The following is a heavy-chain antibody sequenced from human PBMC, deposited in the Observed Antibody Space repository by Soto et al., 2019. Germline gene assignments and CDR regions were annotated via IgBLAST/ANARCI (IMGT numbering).Heavy chain of an antibody. Sequence: ASVKVSCKASGYTFTSYYMHWVRQAPGQGLEWMGWINPNSGGTNYAQKFQGRVTMTRDTSISTAYMELSRLRSDDTAVYYCARDLYYYDSSGYFDYWGQGTLVTVSS. CDR2: INPNSGGT. V-gene: IGHV1-2*02. J-gene: IGHJ4*02. CDR3: ARDLYYYDSSGYFDY. CDR1: GYTFTSYY. D-gene: IGHD3-22*01.